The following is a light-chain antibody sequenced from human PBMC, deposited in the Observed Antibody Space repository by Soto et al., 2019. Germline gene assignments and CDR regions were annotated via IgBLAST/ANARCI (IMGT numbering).Light chain of an antibody. Sequence: QSVLTQSPSASASLGASVKLTCTLSSGHSSYAIAWHQQQPEKGPRYLMKLNSDGSHSTGDGIPDRFSGSSSGAERSLTISSLQSEDEADYYCQTWGTGIHVVFGGGTKVTVL. J-gene: IGLJ2*01. V-gene: IGLV4-69*01. CDR3: QTWGTGIHVV. CDR2: LNSDGSH. CDR1: SGHSSYA.